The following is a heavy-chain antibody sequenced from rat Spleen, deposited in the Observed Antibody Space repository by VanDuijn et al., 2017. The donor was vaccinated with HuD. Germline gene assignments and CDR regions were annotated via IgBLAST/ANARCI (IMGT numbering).Heavy chain of an antibody. V-gene: IGHV5-31*01. J-gene: IGHJ1*01. Sequence: VQLVESGGGLVQPGRSLKLSCVASGFTFSKYWMNWIRQAPGKGLEWVASITNNGGNVYYPDSVKGRFTVSRDNAQNTLYLQMNSLRSEDTATYYCTRQDSSSYLLGYFDFWGPGTMVTVSS. CDR3: TRQDSSSYLLGYFDF. D-gene: IGHD1-2*01. CDR2: ITNNGGNV. CDR1: GFTFSKYW.